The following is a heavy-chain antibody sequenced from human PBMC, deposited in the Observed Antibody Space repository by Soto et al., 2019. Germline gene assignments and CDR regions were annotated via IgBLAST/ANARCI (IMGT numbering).Heavy chain of an antibody. D-gene: IGHD3-22*01. V-gene: IGHV3-72*01. J-gene: IGHJ4*02. Sequence: GGSLRLSCAASGFTFSDHYMDWVRQAPGKGLEWVGRTRNKANSYTTEYAASVKGRFTISRDDSKNSLYLQMNSLKTEDTAVYYCAREMYYYDSSGYINWGQGTLVTVSS. CDR2: TRNKANSYTT. CDR1: GFTFSDHY. CDR3: AREMYYYDSSGYIN.